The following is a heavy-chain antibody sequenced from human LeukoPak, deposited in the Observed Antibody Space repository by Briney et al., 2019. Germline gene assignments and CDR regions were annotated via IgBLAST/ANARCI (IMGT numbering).Heavy chain of an antibody. V-gene: IGHV4-4*02. CDR3: ARGRRRGRSDY. CDR1: GGSISSSNW. Sequence: SETLSLTCAVSGGSISSSNWWSWVRQPPGKGLEWIGEINHSGSTNYNPSLKSRVTISVDTSKNQFSLKLSSVTAADTAVYYCARGRRRGRSDYWGQGTLVTVSS. J-gene: IGHJ4*02. CDR2: INHSGST.